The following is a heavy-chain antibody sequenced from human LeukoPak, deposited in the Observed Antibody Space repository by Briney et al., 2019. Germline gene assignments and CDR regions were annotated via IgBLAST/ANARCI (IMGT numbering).Heavy chain of an antibody. Sequence: GGSLRLSCAASGFTFSSYAMHWVRQAPGKGLEWVAVISYDGSNKYYADSVKGRFTISRDNSKNTLYLQMNSLRAEDTAVYYCARGLRGVIWGLFDYWGQGTLVTVSS. J-gene: IGHJ4*02. CDR1: GFTFSSYA. CDR3: ARGLRGVIWGLFDY. CDR2: ISYDGSNK. D-gene: IGHD3-10*01. V-gene: IGHV3-30-3*01.